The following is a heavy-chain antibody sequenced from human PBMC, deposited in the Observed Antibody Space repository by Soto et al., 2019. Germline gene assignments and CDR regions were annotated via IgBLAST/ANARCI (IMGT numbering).Heavy chain of an antibody. CDR2: IIPNFGTA. J-gene: IGHJ4*02. Sequence: QVQLVQSGAEVKKTGSSVKVSCKASGGTFSSYAISWVRQAPGQGLEWMGGIIPNFGTANYAQKFQGRVTITADESTSTAYMELSSLRSEDTAVYYCAREEQWLVLVNRFDYWGQGTLVTVSS. CDR3: AREEQWLVLVNRFDY. V-gene: IGHV1-69*01. CDR1: GGTFSSYA. D-gene: IGHD6-19*01.